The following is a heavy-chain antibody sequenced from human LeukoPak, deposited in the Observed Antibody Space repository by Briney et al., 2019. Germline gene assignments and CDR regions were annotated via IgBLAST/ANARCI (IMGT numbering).Heavy chain of an antibody. CDR1: GEIVTTNIAA. CDR2: TYYRSQWHN. J-gene: IGHJ4*02. D-gene: IGHD1-26*01. Sequence: SQTLSLACAISGEIVTTNIAAWNWIRQSPSRGLEWLGRTYYRSQWHNDYTVSVKGRITINPDTSKNQVSLQLSSVTPEDTAVYYCVRQHKDSEDYSGLDSWGQGTLVTVSS. V-gene: IGHV6-1*01. CDR3: VRQHKDSEDYSGLDS.